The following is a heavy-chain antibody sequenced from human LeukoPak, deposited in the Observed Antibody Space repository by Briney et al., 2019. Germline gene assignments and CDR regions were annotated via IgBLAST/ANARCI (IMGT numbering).Heavy chain of an antibody. CDR3: ARGGIQLWTPFDY. J-gene: IGHJ4*02. CDR1: GFTFSSYG. Sequence: QPGRSLRLSCAASGFTFSSYGLHWVRQAPGKGLEWGAVMSYDGSNKYYADSVKGRFTISRDNSKNTLYLQMNSLSTEDTAVYYCARGGIQLWTPFDYWGQGTLVTVSS. CDR2: MSYDGSNK. D-gene: IGHD5-18*01. V-gene: IGHV3-30-3*01.